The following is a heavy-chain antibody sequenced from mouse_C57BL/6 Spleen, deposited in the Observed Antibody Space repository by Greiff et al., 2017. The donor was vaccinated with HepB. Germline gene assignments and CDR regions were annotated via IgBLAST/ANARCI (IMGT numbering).Heavy chain of an antibody. CDR2: ISYDGSN. V-gene: IGHV3-6*01. Sequence: EVQLQESGPGLVKPSQSLSLTCSVTGYSITSGYYWNWIRQFPGNKLEWMGYISYDGSNNYNPSLKNRISITRDTSKNQFFLKLNSVTTEDTATYYCARGQSLHFDYWGQGTTLTVSS. CDR1: GYSITSGYY. J-gene: IGHJ2*01. CDR3: ARGQSLHFDY.